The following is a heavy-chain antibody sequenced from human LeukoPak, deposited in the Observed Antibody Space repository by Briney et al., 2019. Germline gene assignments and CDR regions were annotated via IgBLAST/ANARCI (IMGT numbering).Heavy chain of an antibody. J-gene: IGHJ6*02. CDR1: GYTFTSYD. CDR2: MNPNSGNT. V-gene: IGHV1-8*01. Sequence: GASVKVSCKASGYTFTSYDINWVRQATGQGLEWMGWMNPNSGNTGYAQKFQGRVTMTRNTSISTAYMELSSLRSEDTAVYYCARGLGFSVLRYFDWCYGMDVWGQGTTVTVSS. CDR3: ARGLGFSVLRYFDWCYGMDV. D-gene: IGHD3-9*01.